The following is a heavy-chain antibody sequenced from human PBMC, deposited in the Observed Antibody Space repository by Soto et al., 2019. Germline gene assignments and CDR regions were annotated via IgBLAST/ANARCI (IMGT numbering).Heavy chain of an antibody. CDR1: GGSISSYY. V-gene: IGHV4-59*08. CDR3: ARGAMVRGVIRPAWFDP. Sequence: QVQLQESGPGLVKPSETLSLTCTVSGGSISSYYWSWIRQPPGKGLEWIGYIYYSGSTNYNPSLKSRVTISVXXSXNXXSLKLGFVAAADTAVYYCARGAMVRGVIRPAWFDPWGQGTLVTVSS. CDR2: IYYSGST. D-gene: IGHD3-10*01. J-gene: IGHJ5*02.